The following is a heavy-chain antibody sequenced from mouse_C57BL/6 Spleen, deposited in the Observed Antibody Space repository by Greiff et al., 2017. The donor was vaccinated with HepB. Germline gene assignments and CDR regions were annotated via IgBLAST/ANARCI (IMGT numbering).Heavy chain of an antibody. V-gene: IGHV1-52*01. CDR3: ARKMDYGSSYWYFDV. CDR1: GYTFTSYW. CDR2: IDPSDSET. J-gene: IGHJ1*03. Sequence: VQLQQPGAELVRPGSSVKLSCKASGYTFTSYWMHWVKQRPIQGLEWIGNIDPSDSETHYNQKFKDKATLTVDKSSSTAYMQLSSLTSEDSAVYYCARKMDYGSSYWYFDVWGTGTTVTVSS. D-gene: IGHD1-1*01.